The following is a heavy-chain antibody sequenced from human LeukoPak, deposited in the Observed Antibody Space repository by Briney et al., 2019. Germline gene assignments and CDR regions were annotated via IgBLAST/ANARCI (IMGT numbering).Heavy chain of an antibody. CDR2: IYTSGST. CDR1: GGSISSYY. V-gene: IGHV4-4*07. J-gene: IGHJ6*03. CDR3: ARGDDFWSGYYDYYYYYMDV. Sequence: SETLSLTCTVSGGSISSYYWSWIRQPAGKGLEWIGRIYTSGSTNYNPSLKSRVTMSVDTSKNQLSLKLSSVTAADTAVYYCARGDDFWSGYYDYYYYYMDVWGKGTTVTVSS. D-gene: IGHD3-3*01.